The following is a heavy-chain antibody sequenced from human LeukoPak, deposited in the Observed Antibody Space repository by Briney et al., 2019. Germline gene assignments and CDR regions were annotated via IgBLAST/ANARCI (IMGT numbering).Heavy chain of an antibody. CDR1: VYSISSGYY. J-gene: IGHJ4*02. V-gene: IGHV4-38-2*02. D-gene: IGHD3-10*02. Sequence: SETLSLTCTVSVYSISSGYYWGWIRQPPGKGLEWIGSIYHSGSTYYNPSLKSRVTRSVDKSKNQFSLKLSSVTAADTAVYYCARARLFGEIYFDYWGQGTLVTVSS. CDR2: IYHSGST. CDR3: ARARLFGEIYFDY.